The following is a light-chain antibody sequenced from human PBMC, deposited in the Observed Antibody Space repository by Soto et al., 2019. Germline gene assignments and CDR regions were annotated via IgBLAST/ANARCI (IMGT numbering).Light chain of an antibody. CDR3: QQSYSTPRT. CDR1: QSISNW. V-gene: IGKV1-39*01. CDR2: AAS. Sequence: DIQMTQSPSTLPASVGDRVTITCRASQSISNWLDWYQQKPGKAPKLLIYAASSLQTGVPSRFSGSGSGTDFTLTISSLQPEDFATYYCQQSYSTPRTFGQGTKVDI. J-gene: IGKJ1*01.